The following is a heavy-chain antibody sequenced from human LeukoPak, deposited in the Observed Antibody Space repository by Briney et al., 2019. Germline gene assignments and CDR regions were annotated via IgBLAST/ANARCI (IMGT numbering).Heavy chain of an antibody. CDR3: ASDLRGGYDY. CDR1: EFTFSSYW. D-gene: IGHD5-12*01. J-gene: IGHJ1*01. CDR2: IRQDGSDK. V-gene: IGHV3-7*04. Sequence: GGSLTLSCAASEFTFSSYWMSWVRQAPGKGPEWVANIRQDGSDKYYLDSVKGRFTISRDNAKNSLYLQMNSLRAEDTAVYYCASDLRGGYDYWGQGTLVTVSS.